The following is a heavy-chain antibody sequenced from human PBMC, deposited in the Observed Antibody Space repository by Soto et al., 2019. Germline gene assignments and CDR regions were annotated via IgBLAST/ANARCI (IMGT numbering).Heavy chain of an antibody. Sequence: PSETLSLTCAVSGGSVTSSNYWSWVRQPPAKGLEWIGDIYHSGSTRYNPSLKSRVTMSLDTSKNQFSLKLSSVTAADTAVYYCASGTIYHSYGMDVWGQGTTVTVSS. D-gene: IGHD1-1*01. J-gene: IGHJ6*02. CDR2: IYHSGST. V-gene: IGHV4-4*02. CDR1: GGSVTSSNY. CDR3: ASGTIYHSYGMDV.